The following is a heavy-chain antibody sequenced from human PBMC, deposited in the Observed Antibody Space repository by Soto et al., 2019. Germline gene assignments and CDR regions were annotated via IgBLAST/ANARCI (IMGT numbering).Heavy chain of an antibody. CDR3: AKDSPYDFWSGYYSYFDY. D-gene: IGHD3-3*01. CDR2: ISGSGGST. J-gene: IGHJ4*02. Sequence: GGSLRLSCAASGFTFSSYAMSWVRQAPGKGLEWVSAISGSGGSTYYADSVKGRFTISRDNSKNTLYLQMNSLRAEDTAVYYCAKDSPYDFWSGYYSYFDYWGQGTLVTVSS. V-gene: IGHV3-23*01. CDR1: GFTFSSYA.